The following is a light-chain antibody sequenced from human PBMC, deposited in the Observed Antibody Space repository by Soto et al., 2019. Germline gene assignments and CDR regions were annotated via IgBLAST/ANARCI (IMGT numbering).Light chain of an antibody. CDR3: ATWDDSLSGVV. V-gene: IGLV2-14*01. CDR1: SSDVGGYNY. J-gene: IGLJ2*01. CDR2: EVS. Sequence: QSALTQPASVSGSPGQSITISCTGTSSDVGGYNYVSWYQQHPGKAPKLMIYEVSNRPSGVSNRFSGSKSGNTASLTISGLQAEDEAEYHCATWDDSLSGVVFGGGTKLTVL.